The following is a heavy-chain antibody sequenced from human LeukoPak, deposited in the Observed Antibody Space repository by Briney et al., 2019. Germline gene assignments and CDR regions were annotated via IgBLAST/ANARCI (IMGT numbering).Heavy chain of an antibody. D-gene: IGHD4-17*01. Sequence: PGGSLRLSCAASGFTFSHYAMHWVRQAPGKGLEYVSVISSNGDSTYYANSVQGRFTISRDNSKNTLYLQMGSLRDEDMAVYHCARGPQPFGDSGSRAFDIWGQGTMVTVSS. V-gene: IGHV3-64*01. CDR2: ISSNGDST. CDR1: GFTFSHYA. J-gene: IGHJ3*02. CDR3: ARGPQPFGDSGSRAFDI.